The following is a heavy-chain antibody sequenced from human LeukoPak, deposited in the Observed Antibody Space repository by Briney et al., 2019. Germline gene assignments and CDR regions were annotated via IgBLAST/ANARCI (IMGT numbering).Heavy chain of an antibody. J-gene: IGHJ4*02. D-gene: IGHD3-10*01. CDR1: GYTFTGYY. V-gene: IGHV1-2*02. CDR2: INPNSGDT. Sequence: ASVKVSCKASGYTFTGYYIHWVRQAPGQGLEWMGWINPNSGDTNHAQKFQGRVTMTRDTSINTAYMELSRLRSDDTAVYYCARDIGSGSYYWGQGTLVTASS. CDR3: ARDIGSGSYY.